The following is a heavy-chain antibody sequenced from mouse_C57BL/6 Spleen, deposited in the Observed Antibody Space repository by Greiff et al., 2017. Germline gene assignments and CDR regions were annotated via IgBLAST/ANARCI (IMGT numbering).Heavy chain of an antibody. J-gene: IGHJ2*01. V-gene: IGHV1-55*01. CDR2: IYPGSGST. Sequence: QVQLQQPGAELVKPGASVKMSCKASGYTFTSYWITWVKQRPGQGLEWIGDIYPGSGSTNYNGKFKSKATLTVDTSSSTAYMQLSSLTSEDSAVYYCARTITTVVADDYWGQGTTLTVSS. CDR3: ARTITTVVADDY. CDR1: GYTFTSYW. D-gene: IGHD1-1*01.